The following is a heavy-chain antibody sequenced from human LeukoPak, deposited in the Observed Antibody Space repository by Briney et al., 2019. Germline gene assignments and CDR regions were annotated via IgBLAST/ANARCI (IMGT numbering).Heavy chain of an antibody. V-gene: IGHV3-23*01. CDR2: ISRSGDTT. CDR3: ATSGNYYLKY. J-gene: IGHJ4*02. D-gene: IGHD1-26*01. CDR1: GFAFSSYT. Sequence: GGSLRLSCAASGFAFSSYTMSWVRQAPGKGLEWVSAISRSGDTTYYADSVRGRFTISRDNSKNTVYLQINSLRVEDTAVYYCATSGNYYLKYWGQGTLVTVSS.